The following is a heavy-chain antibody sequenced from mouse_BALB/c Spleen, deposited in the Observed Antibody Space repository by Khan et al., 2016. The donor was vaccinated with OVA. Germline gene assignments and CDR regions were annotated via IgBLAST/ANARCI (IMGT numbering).Heavy chain of an antibody. J-gene: IGHJ4*01. D-gene: IGHD2-14*01. CDR2: INPRSGYT. CDR1: GYNFTSNT. Sequence: QVQLKQSGAELARPGASVRMSCKASGYNFTSNTMHWIKQRPGQGLEWIGYINPRSGYTNYNQNFKDKATLTADKSSSTAYMQLSSLTSEDSAFYYSARRTTGYTMGYWGQGTSVTVSS. CDR3: ARRTTGYTMGY. V-gene: IGHV1-4*01.